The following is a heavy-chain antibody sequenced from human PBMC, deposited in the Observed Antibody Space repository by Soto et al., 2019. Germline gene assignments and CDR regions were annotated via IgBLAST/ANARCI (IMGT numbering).Heavy chain of an antibody. Sequence: SETLSLTCTVSGGSISSGGYYWSWIRQHPGKGLEWIGYIYYSGSTYYNPSLKSRVTISVDTSKNQFSLKLSSVTAEDTAVYYCATDRGKLPSDYWGQGTLVTVSS. V-gene: IGHV4-31*03. CDR3: ATDRGKLPSDY. D-gene: IGHD1-7*01. CDR1: GGSISSGGYY. CDR2: IYYSGST. J-gene: IGHJ4*02.